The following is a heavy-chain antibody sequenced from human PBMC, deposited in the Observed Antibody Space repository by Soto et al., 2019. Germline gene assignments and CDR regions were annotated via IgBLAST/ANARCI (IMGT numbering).Heavy chain of an antibody. CDR1: GFTFSSYG. CDR3: ARGSAVNDDSSGYLS. Sequence: GGSLRLSCAASGFTFSSYGMHWVRQAPGKGLEWVAVIWYDGSNKYYADSVKGRFTISRDNSKNTLYLQMNSLRAEDTAVYYCARGSAVNDDSSGYLSWGQGTLVTVSS. CDR2: IWYDGSNK. D-gene: IGHD3-22*01. J-gene: IGHJ5*02. V-gene: IGHV3-33*01.